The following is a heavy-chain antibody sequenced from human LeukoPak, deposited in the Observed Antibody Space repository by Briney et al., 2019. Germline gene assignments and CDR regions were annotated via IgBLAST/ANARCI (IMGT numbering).Heavy chain of an antibody. V-gene: IGHV1-69*05. Sequence: ASVKVSCKASGGTFSSYAISWVRQAPGQGLEWMGGIIPIFGTANYAQKFQGRVTITTDESTSTAYMELSSLRSEDTAVYYCARDPRPCSSTSCYSFDIWGQGTMVTVSS. CDR1: GGTFSSYA. CDR2: IIPIFGTA. CDR3: ARDPRPCSSTSCYSFDI. D-gene: IGHD2-2*01. J-gene: IGHJ3*02.